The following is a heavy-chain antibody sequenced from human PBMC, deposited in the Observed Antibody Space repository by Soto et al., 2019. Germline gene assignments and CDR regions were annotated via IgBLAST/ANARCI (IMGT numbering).Heavy chain of an antibody. CDR3: AKEETVLVNYYYYYGMDV. J-gene: IGHJ6*02. D-gene: IGHD4-17*01. V-gene: IGHV3-23*01. CDR1: GCTFSSYA. CDR2: ISGSGYAT. Sequence: EVQLLESGGGLVQPGGSLRLSCAASGCTFSSYAMSWVRQAPGMGLEWVSVISGSGYATYYADSVKGRFTVSRDNSINTVYLQMNSLRAEDTAVYYCAKEETVLVNYYYYYGMDVWGQGTTVTVSS.